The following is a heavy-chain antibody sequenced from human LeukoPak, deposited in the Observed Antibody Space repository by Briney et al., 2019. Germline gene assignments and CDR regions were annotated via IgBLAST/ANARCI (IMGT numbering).Heavy chain of an antibody. CDR1: GGSISSGGYF. Sequence: SETLSLTCAVSGGSISSGGYFWSWIRQPPGKGLEWIGYIYESSHALYNPSLKSRVTMSVDTSKNQFSLKLSSVTAADTAVYYCARDAPHDYVWGSYRYYFDYWGQGTLVTVSS. J-gene: IGHJ4*02. D-gene: IGHD3-16*02. CDR2: IYESSHA. V-gene: IGHV4-30-2*01. CDR3: ARDAPHDYVWGSYRYYFDY.